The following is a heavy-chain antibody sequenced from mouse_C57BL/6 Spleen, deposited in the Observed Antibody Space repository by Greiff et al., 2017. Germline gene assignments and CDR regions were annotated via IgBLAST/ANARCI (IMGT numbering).Heavy chain of an antibody. Sequence: QVQLQQPGAELVKPGASVKLSCKASGYTFTSYWMHWVKQRPGQGLEWIGMIHPNSGSTNYNEKFKSKATLTVDKSSSTAYMQLSSLTSEDSAVYYCARSFYDYEHYAMDYWGQGTSVTVSS. CDR2: IHPNSGST. J-gene: IGHJ4*01. D-gene: IGHD2-4*01. V-gene: IGHV1-64*01. CDR3: ARSFYDYEHYAMDY. CDR1: GYTFTSYW.